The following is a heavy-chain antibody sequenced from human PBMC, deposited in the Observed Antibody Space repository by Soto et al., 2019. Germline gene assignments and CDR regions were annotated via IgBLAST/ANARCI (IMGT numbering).Heavy chain of an antibody. V-gene: IGHV3-33*01. D-gene: IGHD2-15*01. CDR3: AREGGGYCSGGSCYYFDY. Sequence: QVQLVESGGGVVQPGRSLRLSCAASGFTFSSYGMHWVRQAPGKGLEWVAVIWYDGSNKYYADSVKGRFTISRDNSKNTLYLQMNSLRAEDTAVYYCAREGGGYCSGGSCYYFDYWGQGTLVTVSS. CDR2: IWYDGSNK. CDR1: GFTFSSYG. J-gene: IGHJ4*02.